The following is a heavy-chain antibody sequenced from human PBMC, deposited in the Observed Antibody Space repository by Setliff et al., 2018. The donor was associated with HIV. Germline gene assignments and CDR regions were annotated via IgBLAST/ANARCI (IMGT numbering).Heavy chain of an antibody. CDR1: GYSLSTYA. Sequence: GASVKVSCKASGYSLSTYAISWVRQAPGQGLEWMGGFDPEYDKTFYAQKFQGRVTMSEDTSTDTAYMERTSLRSEDTAVYYCATRAYDSSGYLRSRVSGAAFDIWGQGTMVTVSS. CDR2: FDPEYDKT. CDR3: ATRAYDSSGYLRSRVSGAAFDI. V-gene: IGHV1-24*01. D-gene: IGHD3-22*01. J-gene: IGHJ3*02.